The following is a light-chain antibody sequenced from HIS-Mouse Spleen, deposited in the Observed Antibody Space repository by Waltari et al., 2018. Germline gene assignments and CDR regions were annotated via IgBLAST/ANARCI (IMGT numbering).Light chain of an antibody. J-gene: IGLJ2*01. CDR2: DVS. CDR3: SSYTSSSFNVV. Sequence: QSALTQPASVSGSPGQSITISCTGTSSDVGGYNYVSWYQQHPGKAPKLMFYDVSNRPPVIFHRFSGSTSGNTASLTISGLQAEDEADYYCSSYTSSSFNVVFGGGTKLTVL. V-gene: IGLV2-14*03. CDR1: SSDVGGYNY.